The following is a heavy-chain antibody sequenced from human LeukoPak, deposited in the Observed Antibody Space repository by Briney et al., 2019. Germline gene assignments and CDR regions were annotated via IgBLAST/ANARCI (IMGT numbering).Heavy chain of an antibody. J-gene: IGHJ4*02. CDR3: ARGDSSGYPIDY. D-gene: IGHD3-22*01. V-gene: IGHV3-66*01. Sequence: GGSLRLSCAASGFTISSNYMSWVRQAPGKGLEWVSVIYSGGSTYYADSVKGRFTISRDNPKNTLYLQMNSLRAEDTAVYYCARGDSSGYPIDYWGQGTLVTVSS. CDR1: GFTISSNY. CDR2: IYSGGST.